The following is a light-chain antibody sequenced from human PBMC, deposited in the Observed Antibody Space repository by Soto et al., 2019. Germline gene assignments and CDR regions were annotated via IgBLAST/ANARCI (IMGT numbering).Light chain of an antibody. Sequence: EIVLTQSPGTLSLSPGERATLSCRASQSVTSSYLAWYQQKPGQAPRLLIYGASSRATGIPDMFRGSGSGTDFTLTINRLEPEDFAVYYCEQYDKSITFGGGTKVDIK. CDR3: EQYDKSIT. J-gene: IGKJ4*01. CDR1: QSVTSSY. CDR2: GAS. V-gene: IGKV3-20*01.